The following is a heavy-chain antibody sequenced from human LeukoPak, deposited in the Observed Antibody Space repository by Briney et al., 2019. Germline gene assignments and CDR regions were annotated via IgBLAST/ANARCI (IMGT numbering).Heavy chain of an antibody. V-gene: IGHV3-48*03. CDR1: GFTFSSYE. J-gene: IGHJ5*02. CDR2: ISSSGSTI. CDR3: ASSANIGYCSSTSCYEVGNWFDP. D-gene: IGHD2-2*01. Sequence: GGSLRLPCAASGFTFSSYEMNWVRQAPGKGLEWVSYISSSGSTIYYADSVKGRFTISRDNAKNSLYLQMNSLRAEDTAVYYCASSANIGYCSSTSCYEVGNWFDPWGQGTLVTVSS.